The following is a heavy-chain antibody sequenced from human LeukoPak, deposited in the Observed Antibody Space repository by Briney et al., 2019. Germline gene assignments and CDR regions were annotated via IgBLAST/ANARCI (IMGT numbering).Heavy chain of an antibody. V-gene: IGHV4-59*01. CDR1: GGSLSVSY. Sequence: SETLSLTCAVYGGSLSVSYWSWIRQPPGKGLEWIGYIYYSGSTNYNPSLKSRVTISVDTPKNEFFLKLSSVTAAETAVYYCARVGTYYYDSSGYNDAFDIWGQGTMVTVSS. D-gene: IGHD3-22*01. J-gene: IGHJ3*02. CDR3: ARVGTYYYDSSGYNDAFDI. CDR2: IYYSGST.